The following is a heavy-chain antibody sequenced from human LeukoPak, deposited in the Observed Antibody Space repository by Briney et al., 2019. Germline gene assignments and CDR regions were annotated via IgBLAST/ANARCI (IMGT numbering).Heavy chain of an antibody. CDR2: ISTSGST. CDR1: GDSISGFY. CDR3: ARGRGRNYYYYYYMDV. J-gene: IGHJ6*03. V-gene: IGHV4-4*07. Sequence: PSETLSLTCTVSGDSISGFYWSWIRQPAGKGLQWIGRISTSGSTNYNPSLKSRVTMSVDRSTNEFSLTVRSVTAADTAVYYCARGRGRNYYYYYYMDVWGKGTTVTVSS. D-gene: IGHD2-15*01.